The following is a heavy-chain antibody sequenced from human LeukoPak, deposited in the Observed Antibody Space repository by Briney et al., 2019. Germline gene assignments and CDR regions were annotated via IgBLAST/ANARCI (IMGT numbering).Heavy chain of an antibody. CDR3: ARAGVTNQLGQTYWYFDL. V-gene: IGHV3-7*01. Sequence: PGGSLRLSCTTSGYTLSNYWMTWVRQAPGKVVEWVAKIQKDGSEAYYVDSMEGRFTISRDNAENSLYLQMHSLRAEDTAVYSCARAGVTNQLGQTYWYFDLWGRGTLVTVSS. CDR1: GYTLSNYW. J-gene: IGHJ2*01. D-gene: IGHD7-27*01. CDR2: IQKDGSEA.